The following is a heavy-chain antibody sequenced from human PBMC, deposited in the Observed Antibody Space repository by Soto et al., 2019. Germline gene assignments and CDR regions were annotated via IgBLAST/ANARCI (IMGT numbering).Heavy chain of an antibody. CDR2: ISYDGTKT. J-gene: IGHJ4*02. D-gene: IGHD3-10*01. V-gene: IGHV3-30*18. CDR3: AKDRGPRRQGLIDPFDY. Sequence: QVQLVESGGGVVQPGRSLRVSCAASGFTFSIYAMHWVRQAPGTGLEWVAVISYDGTKTYYADSVKGRFTISRDNSKNTVYLQMNSLRDEDTAVYYWAKDRGPRRQGLIDPFDYWGQGTLVTVSP. CDR1: GFTFSIYA.